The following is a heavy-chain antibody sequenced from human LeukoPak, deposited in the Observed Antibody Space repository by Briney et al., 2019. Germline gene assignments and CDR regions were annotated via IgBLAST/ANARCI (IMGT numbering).Heavy chain of an antibody. CDR3: AKDGGLELGFED. D-gene: IGHD1-7*01. CDR2: IRFDGSNK. J-gene: IGHJ4*02. V-gene: IGHV3-30*02. Sequence: PGGSLRLSCAASGFTFSNYGVHWVRQAPGKGLEWVSFIRFDGSNKYYADSVKGRFTISRDNPKNTLYLQMNSLRAEDTAVYYCAKDGGLELGFEDWGQGTLVTVSS. CDR1: GFTFSNYG.